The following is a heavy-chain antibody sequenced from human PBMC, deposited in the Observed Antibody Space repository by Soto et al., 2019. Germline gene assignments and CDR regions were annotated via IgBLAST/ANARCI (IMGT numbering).Heavy chain of an antibody. Sequence: PSETLSLTCTVSGGSVNSGSYYWSWIRQPPGKGLEWIGYIYYSGSTNYNPSLKSRVTISVDTSKNQFSLKLSSVTAADTAVYYCARYMLGYCSGGSCPSFVNWGQGTLVTVSS. D-gene: IGHD2-15*01. CDR1: GGSVNSGSYY. CDR3: ARYMLGYCSGGSCPSFVN. V-gene: IGHV4-61*01. J-gene: IGHJ4*02. CDR2: IYYSGST.